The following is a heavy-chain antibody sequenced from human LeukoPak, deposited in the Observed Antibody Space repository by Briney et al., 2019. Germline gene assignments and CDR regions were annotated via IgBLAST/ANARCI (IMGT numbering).Heavy chain of an antibody. Sequence: SETLSLTCTVSDGSITNYDWSWVRQPPGKGLEFIGHVHYSGTANYNPSLKSRVTISVDTSKNQFSLTLSSVTAADTAVYYCARFGAGTRAVDYWGQGTLVTVSS. V-gene: IGHV4-59*08. J-gene: IGHJ4*02. CDR1: DGSITNYD. D-gene: IGHD1-7*01. CDR3: ARFGAGTRAVDY. CDR2: VHYSGTA.